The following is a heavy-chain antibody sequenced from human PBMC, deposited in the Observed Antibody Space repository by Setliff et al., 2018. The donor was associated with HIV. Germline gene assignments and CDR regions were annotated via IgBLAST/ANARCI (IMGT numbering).Heavy chain of an antibody. CDR1: GYSFTNYW. J-gene: IGHJ4*02. Sequence: LGESLKISCKASGYSFTNYWIGWVRQMPGKGLEWMGTIRPADSDTRVSPSFQGHVTISADQSITTAYLQWSSLKASDTAMYYCATSPGTYSDSSASYFDYWGQGTLVTVSS. V-gene: IGHV5-51*01. CDR2: IRPADSDT. D-gene: IGHD6-6*01. CDR3: ATSPGTYSDSSASYFDY.